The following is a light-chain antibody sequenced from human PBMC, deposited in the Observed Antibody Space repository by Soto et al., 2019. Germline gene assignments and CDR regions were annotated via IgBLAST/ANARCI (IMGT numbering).Light chain of an antibody. Sequence: SSELTQPPSVSVSPGQTASITCSGDKVGDKYACWYQQKPGQSPVLVIYQDSKRPSGIPERFSGSNSGNTATLTISGTQAMDEADYYCQAWDSSTRVVFGGGTKLTVL. CDR2: QDS. V-gene: IGLV3-1*01. J-gene: IGLJ2*01. CDR1: KVGDKY. CDR3: QAWDSSTRVV.